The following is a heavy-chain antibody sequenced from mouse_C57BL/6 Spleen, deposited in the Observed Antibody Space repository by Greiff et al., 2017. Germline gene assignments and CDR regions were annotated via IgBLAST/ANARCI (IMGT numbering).Heavy chain of an antibody. Sequence: QVQLQQSGAELVRPGASVTLSCKASGYTFTDYEMHWVKQTPVHGLEWIGAIDPETGGTAYNQKFKGKAILTADKSSSTAYMELRSLTSEDSAVFYCTISDCERRYDRYFDYWGQGTTLTVSS. CDR3: TISDCERRYDRYFDY. J-gene: IGHJ2*01. CDR1: GYTFTDYE. V-gene: IGHV1-15*01. CDR2: IDPETGGT. D-gene: IGHD2-12*01.